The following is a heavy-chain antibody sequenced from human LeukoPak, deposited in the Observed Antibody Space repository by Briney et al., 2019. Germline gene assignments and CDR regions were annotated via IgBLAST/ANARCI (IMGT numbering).Heavy chain of an antibody. J-gene: IGHJ4*02. Sequence: ASVKVSCKASGYTFTGYYMHWVRQAPGQGLEWMGWINPNSGGTNYAQKFQGRVTMTRDTSISTAYVELSRLRSDDTAVYYCARLQNYYDSSGYYNYWGQGTLVTVSS. V-gene: IGHV1-2*02. CDR1: GYTFTGYY. D-gene: IGHD3-22*01. CDR3: ARLQNYYDSSGYYNY. CDR2: INPNSGGT.